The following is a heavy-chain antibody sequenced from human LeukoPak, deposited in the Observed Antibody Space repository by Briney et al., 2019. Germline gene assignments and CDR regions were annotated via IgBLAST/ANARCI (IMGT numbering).Heavy chain of an antibody. V-gene: IGHV3-9*01. J-gene: IGHJ4*02. CDR1: GFTFDDYA. Sequence: GGSLRLSCAASGFTFDDYAMHWVRQAPGKGLEWVSGISWNSGSIGYADSVKGRFTISRDNAKNSLYLQMNSLRAEDTALYYCAKDSWFGIAVAGTEPPGIGGQGTLVTVSS. CDR2: ISWNSGSI. CDR3: AKDSWFGIAVAGTEPPGI. D-gene: IGHD6-19*01.